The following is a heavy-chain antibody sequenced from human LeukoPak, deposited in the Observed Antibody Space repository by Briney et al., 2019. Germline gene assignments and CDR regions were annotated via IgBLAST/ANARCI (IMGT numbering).Heavy chain of an antibody. Sequence: PSETLSLTCTVSGGSISTYYWSWIRQPPGKGLEWIGYIYYSGSTSYNPSLKSRVTISVDTSKNQFSVKLSSVTAADTAVYYCAREEALGSGSFDYWGQGTVVTVSS. V-gene: IGHV4-59*01. CDR2: IYYSGST. CDR1: GGSISTYY. D-gene: IGHD1-26*01. J-gene: IGHJ4*02. CDR3: AREEALGSGSFDY.